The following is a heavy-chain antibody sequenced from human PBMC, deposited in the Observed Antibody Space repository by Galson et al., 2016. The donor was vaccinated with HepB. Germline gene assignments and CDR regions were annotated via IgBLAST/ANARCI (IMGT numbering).Heavy chain of an antibody. D-gene: IGHD6-19*01. V-gene: IGHV1-69*06. CDR1: GGTFSIYA. J-gene: IGHJ5*01. Sequence: SCKASGGTFSIYAISWVRQAPGQGLEWMGGIIPIFGTANYAQKFQGRVTITADKSTSTAYMELTSLRSEDTAVYYCARGYTSGWYWFDPWGQGTVVTVSS. CDR2: IIPIFGTA. CDR3: ARGYTSGWYWFDP.